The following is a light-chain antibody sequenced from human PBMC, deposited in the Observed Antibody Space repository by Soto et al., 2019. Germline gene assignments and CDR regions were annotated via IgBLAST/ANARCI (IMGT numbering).Light chain of an antibody. V-gene: IGKV3-11*01. J-gene: IGKJ5*01. CDR1: QSVSSY. CDR3: QQRSNFPT. Sequence: EIVLTQSPATLSLSPGERATLACRASQSVSSYLAWYQQQPGQAPRLLLYDASNRATGIPARFSGSGSGTDFTLTISSLEPEDFAVYYCQQRSNFPTFGQGTRLEIK. CDR2: DAS.